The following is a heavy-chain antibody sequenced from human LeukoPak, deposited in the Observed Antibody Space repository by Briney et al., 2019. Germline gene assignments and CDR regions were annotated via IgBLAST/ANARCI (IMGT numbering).Heavy chain of an antibody. Sequence: GGSLRLSCAASGFTFSSYAMNWVRQAPGKGLEWVSSIISSSSYIYYADSVKGRFTISRDNAKNSLYLQMNSLRAEDTAVYYCARDFGGYCSSTNCYLGHLDYWGQGTLDTVSS. V-gene: IGHV3-21*03. J-gene: IGHJ4*02. D-gene: IGHD2-2*01. CDR3: ARDFGGYCSSTNCYLGHLDY. CDR1: GFTFSSYA. CDR2: IISSSSYI.